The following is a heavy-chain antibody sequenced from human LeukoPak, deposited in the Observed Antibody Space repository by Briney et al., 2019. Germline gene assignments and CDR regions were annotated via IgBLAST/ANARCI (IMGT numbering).Heavy chain of an antibody. Sequence: GGSLRLSCASSGFTFDDYTMHWVRQTAWRGLEWVSFITWKSHRTHYADSVRGRFTVSRDNSKDSMHLEMNSLKTEDTGLYHCASEVGYRSLGYLGQGTLVIVSS. CDR1: GFTFDDYT. D-gene: IGHD3-3*01. J-gene: IGHJ4*02. CDR2: ITWKSHRT. CDR3: ASEVGYRSLGY. V-gene: IGHV3-43*01.